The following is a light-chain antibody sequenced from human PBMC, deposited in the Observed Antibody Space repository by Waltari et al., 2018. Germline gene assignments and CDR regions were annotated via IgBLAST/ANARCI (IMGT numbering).Light chain of an antibody. CDR2: DVS. Sequence: QSALTQPRSVSGPPGQSVTLSCTGTSSDVGGYNYVSWYQQHPGQAPKLMIYDVSKRPSGVPDRFSGSKSGNTASLTISGLQAEDEADYYCCSYAGSYTYVFGTGTKVTVL. CDR1: SSDVGGYNY. V-gene: IGLV2-11*01. CDR3: CSYAGSYTYV. J-gene: IGLJ1*01.